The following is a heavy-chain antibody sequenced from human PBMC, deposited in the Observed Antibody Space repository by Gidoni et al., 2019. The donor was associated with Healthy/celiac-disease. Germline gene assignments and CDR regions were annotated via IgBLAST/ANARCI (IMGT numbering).Heavy chain of an antibody. CDR3: AKGGGYGDYVRENFFQH. Sequence: GSGGSTNYADSVKGRFTISRDNSKNTLYLQMNSLRAEDTAVYYCAKGGGYGDYVRENFFQHWGQGTLVTVSS. J-gene: IGHJ1*01. V-gene: IGHV3-23*01. CDR2: GSGGST. D-gene: IGHD4-17*01.